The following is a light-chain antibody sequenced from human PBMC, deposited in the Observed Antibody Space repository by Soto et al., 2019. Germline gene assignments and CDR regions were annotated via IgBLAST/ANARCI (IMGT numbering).Light chain of an antibody. CDR1: QRISNY. J-gene: IGKJ1*01. CDR2: AAS. V-gene: IGKV1-39*01. CDR3: QQSYSTPRT. Sequence: DIQMIQSPSSLSASVGDRVTITCRACQRISNYLNWYQQKPGKAPKLLIYAASSLQSGVPSRFSGSGSGTDFSLTISSLQPDDFATYYCQQSYSTPRTFGQGTKVEIK.